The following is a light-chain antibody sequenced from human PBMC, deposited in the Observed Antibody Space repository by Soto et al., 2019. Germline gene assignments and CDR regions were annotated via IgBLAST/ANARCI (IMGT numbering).Light chain of an antibody. V-gene: IGLV2-8*01. J-gene: IGLJ1*01. Sequence: QSVLTQPPSASGSPGQSVTISCTGTSSDVGGYNYVSWYQQHPGKAPKLMIYEVNKRPSGVPDRFSGSKSGHTASMTVSGIQAEDEAYYYCSSYAGSNNFGVFGTGTKLTVL. CDR2: EVN. CDR1: SSDVGGYNY. CDR3: SSYAGSNNFGV.